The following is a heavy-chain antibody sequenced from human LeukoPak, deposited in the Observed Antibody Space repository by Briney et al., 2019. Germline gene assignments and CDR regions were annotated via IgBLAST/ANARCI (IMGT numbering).Heavy chain of an antibody. CDR3: ATSTVVRSYYYYGMDV. CDR1: GGSISSYY. Sequence: SETLSLTCTVSGGSISSYYWSWIRQPAGKGLEWIGRIYTSGSTNYNPSLKSRVTMSVDTSKNQFSLKLSSVTAADTAVYYCATSTVVRSYYYYGMDVWGQGTTVTVSS. J-gene: IGHJ6*02. D-gene: IGHD4-23*01. V-gene: IGHV4-4*07. CDR2: IYTSGST.